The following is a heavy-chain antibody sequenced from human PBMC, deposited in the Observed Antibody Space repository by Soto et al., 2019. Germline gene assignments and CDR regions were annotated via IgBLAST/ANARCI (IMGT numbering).Heavy chain of an antibody. CDR3: ARGPPGRRYYYYYGMDV. Sequence: SVKVSCKASGGTFSSYAISWVRQAPGQGLEWMGGIIPIFGTANYAQKFQGRVTITADESTSTAYTELSSLRSEDTAVYYCARGPPGRRYYYYYGMDVWGQGTTVTVSS. CDR2: IIPIFGTA. CDR1: GGTFSSYA. V-gene: IGHV1-69*13. D-gene: IGHD3-10*01. J-gene: IGHJ6*02.